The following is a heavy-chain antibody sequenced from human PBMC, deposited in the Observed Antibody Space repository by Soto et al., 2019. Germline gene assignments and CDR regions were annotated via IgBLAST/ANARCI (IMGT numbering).Heavy chain of an antibody. J-gene: IGHJ6*02. D-gene: IGHD3-10*01. CDR1: GFTFSSYW. Sequence: PGGSLRLSCAASGFTFSSYWRHWVRQAPGKGLGWVSRMNEDGGTTDYADSVKGRFTISRDNAKNTLYLQMNSLSVEDTAVYYCASDLSGRADVWGQGTTVTVSS. CDR2: MNEDGGTT. CDR3: ASDLSGRADV. V-gene: IGHV3-74*01.